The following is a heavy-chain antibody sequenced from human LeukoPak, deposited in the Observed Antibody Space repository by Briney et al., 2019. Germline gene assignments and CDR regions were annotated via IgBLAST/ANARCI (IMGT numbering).Heavy chain of an antibody. CDR2: IIPMRDIT. CDR1: GGSFSNYA. CDR3: AGGPYDGTYYFDS. V-gene: IGHV1-69*04. D-gene: IGHD3-16*01. J-gene: IGHJ4*02. Sequence: SVKVSCKTSGGSFSNYAITWVRQAPGQGLEWMGRIIPMRDITNYAQNFQDRVTITADKSTTTVYMEVNSLISEDMAVYFCAGGPYDGTYYFDSWGQGTLVTVSS.